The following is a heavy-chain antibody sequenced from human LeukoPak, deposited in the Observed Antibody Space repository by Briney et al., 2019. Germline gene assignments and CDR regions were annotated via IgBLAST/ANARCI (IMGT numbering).Heavy chain of an antibody. D-gene: IGHD2-8*01. CDR3: ATDPLSMTRYYFDY. V-gene: IGHV1-69-2*01. CDR1: GYTFTDYY. Sequence: ATVKISCKVSGYTFTDYYMHWVQQAPGKGLEWVGLVDPEDGETIYAEKFQGRVTITADTSTDTAYMELSSLRSEDTAVYYCATDPLSMTRYYFDYWGQGTLVTVSS. CDR2: VDPEDGET. J-gene: IGHJ4*02.